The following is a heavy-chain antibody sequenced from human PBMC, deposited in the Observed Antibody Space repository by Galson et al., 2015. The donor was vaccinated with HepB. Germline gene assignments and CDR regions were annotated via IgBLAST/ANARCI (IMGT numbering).Heavy chain of an antibody. V-gene: IGHV1-18*04. D-gene: IGHD3-16*01. CDR3: ARDFGGNDSIVF. CDR1: GYTFTSYG. CDR2: ISGYNGDK. J-gene: IGHJ4*02. Sequence: SVKVSCKASGYTFTSYGISWVRQAPGQGLEWMGWISGYNGDKKYAQKLQGRVTLTTDTSTSTAYMELKSLNSDDTALYYCARDFGGNDSIVFWGPGTLVTVSS.